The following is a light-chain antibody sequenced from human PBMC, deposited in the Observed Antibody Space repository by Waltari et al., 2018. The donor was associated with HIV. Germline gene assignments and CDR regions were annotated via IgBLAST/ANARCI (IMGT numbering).Light chain of an antibody. J-gene: IGLJ3*02. CDR2: RNN. CDR1: DSHIGTNS. CDR3: ATWDDSLSGWV. V-gene: IGLV1-47*01. Sequence: SVLTQLPSACGTPGQGITIYCSGCDSHIGTNSGYWYQQIQGTTPKLLIYRNNRRPSGVPARFSGSKSGASASLAISGLRSEDEADYYCATWDDSLSGWVFGGGTKLTVL.